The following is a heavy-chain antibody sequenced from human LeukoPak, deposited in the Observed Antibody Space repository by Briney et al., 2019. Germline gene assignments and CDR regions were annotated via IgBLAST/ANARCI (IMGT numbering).Heavy chain of an antibody. Sequence: SVKVSCKASGGTFSSYTINWVRQAPGQVLEWIGAFIPIFGTANYAQKFQGRVTIATEESTSTAYMELSSLRSEDTVVYYCARRGLTMLVGNDYFDYWGQGTLVTVSS. D-gene: IGHD3-22*01. CDR3: ARRGLTMLVGNDYFDY. CDR1: GGTFSSYT. J-gene: IGHJ4*02. CDR2: FIPIFGTA. V-gene: IGHV1-69*05.